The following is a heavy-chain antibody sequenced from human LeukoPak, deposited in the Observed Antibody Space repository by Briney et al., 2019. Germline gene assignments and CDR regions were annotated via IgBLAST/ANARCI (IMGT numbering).Heavy chain of an antibody. D-gene: IGHD2-2*01. V-gene: IGHV4-30-2*01. CDR3: ARDTAASLNAFDI. CDR1: GGSISSGGYS. J-gene: IGHJ3*02. CDR2: IYHSGST. Sequence: SETLSLTCAVSGGSISSGGYSWSWIRQPPGKGLEWIGYIYHSGSTYYNPSLKSRVTISVDRSKNRFSLKLNSVTAADTAVYYCARDTAASLNAFDIWGQGTMVTVSS.